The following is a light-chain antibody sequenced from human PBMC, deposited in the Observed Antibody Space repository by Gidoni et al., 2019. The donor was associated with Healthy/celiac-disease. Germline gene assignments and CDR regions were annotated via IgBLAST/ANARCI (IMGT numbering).Light chain of an antibody. V-gene: IGKV1-39*01. J-gene: IGKJ4*01. CDR1: ESISSY. CDR3: QQSYSTPL. Sequence: DIQMTQSPSSLSASVGDRVTITCRASESISSYVNWYQQKPGKPPKLLTYDSSSLQSGVPSRFSGSGSGTDFTLTISSLQPEDFATYYCQQSYSTPLFGGGTKVEIK. CDR2: DSS.